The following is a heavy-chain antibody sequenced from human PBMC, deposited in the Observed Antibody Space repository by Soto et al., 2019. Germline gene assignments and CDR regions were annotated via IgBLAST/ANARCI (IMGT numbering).Heavy chain of an antibody. J-gene: IGHJ4*02. CDR1: GFTFSSYA. D-gene: IGHD1-26*01. Sequence: QVQLVESGGVVVQPGRSLRLSCAASGFTFSSYAMHWVRQAPGKGLEWVAVISFDGSNRYSADSAKGRFTISRDNSKNTLYLQMNSLRAEYRAVYYCAREDHSCNIDYWGQGSLVIVSS. CDR2: ISFDGSNR. CDR3: AREDHSCNIDY. V-gene: IGHV3-30-3*01.